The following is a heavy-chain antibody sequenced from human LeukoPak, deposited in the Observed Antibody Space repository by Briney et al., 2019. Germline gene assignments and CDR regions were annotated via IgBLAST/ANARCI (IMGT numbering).Heavy chain of an antibody. CDR1: GLTFRSYA. Sequence: GGSLRLSCAASGLTFRSYAMTWVRQAPGKGLEWVSTISGSGDTTYFADSVKGRFTISRGNSKNRLYLQMNSLRDEDTAVYYCAKDRGYNYPFRYFDYWGQGTLITVSS. V-gene: IGHV3-23*01. CDR2: ISGSGDTT. D-gene: IGHD5-24*01. CDR3: AKDRGYNYPFRYFDY. J-gene: IGHJ4*02.